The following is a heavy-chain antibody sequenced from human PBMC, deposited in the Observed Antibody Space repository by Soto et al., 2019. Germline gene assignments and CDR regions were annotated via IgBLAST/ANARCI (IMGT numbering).Heavy chain of an antibody. CDR2: IWYDGSNK. D-gene: IGHD3-22*01. CDR3: ARGPYDSSGYYLDAFDI. CDR1: GFTFSSYG. Sequence: QVQLVESGGGVVQPGRSLRLSCAASGFTFSSYGMHWVRQAPGKGLEWVAVIWYDGSNKYYADSVKGRFTIPRDNSKNTLYLQMNSLRAEDTAVYYCARGPYDSSGYYLDAFDIWGQGTMVTVSS. J-gene: IGHJ3*02. V-gene: IGHV3-33*01.